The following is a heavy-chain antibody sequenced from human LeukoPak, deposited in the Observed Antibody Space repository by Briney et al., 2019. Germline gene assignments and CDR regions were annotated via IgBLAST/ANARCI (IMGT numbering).Heavy chain of an antibody. V-gene: IGHV3-48*03. CDR1: GITFSSYE. Sequence: GGSLRLSCAASGITFSSYEMNWVRQAPGKGLEWVSYISSSGSTIYYADSVKGRFTISRDNSKNTLYLQMNSLRAEDTPVYYCAKDRGIISDYWGQGTLVTVSS. D-gene: IGHD3-10*01. CDR2: ISSSGSTI. J-gene: IGHJ4*02. CDR3: AKDRGIISDY.